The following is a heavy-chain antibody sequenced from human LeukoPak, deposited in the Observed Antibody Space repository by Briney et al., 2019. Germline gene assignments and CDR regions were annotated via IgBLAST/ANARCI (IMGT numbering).Heavy chain of an antibody. CDR2: IYYSGIA. CDR3: ARHGPAWDWFDP. V-gene: IGHV4-39*01. CDR1: SGSISSTNYY. Sequence: PSETLSLTCTVSSGSISSTNYYWGWIRQPPGKGLEWLGSIYYSGIAYYNPSLKSRLTIPVDTSKNQCSLKVNPVTAPDTAVYYCARHGPAWDWFDPWGQGTLVTVSS. J-gene: IGHJ5*02.